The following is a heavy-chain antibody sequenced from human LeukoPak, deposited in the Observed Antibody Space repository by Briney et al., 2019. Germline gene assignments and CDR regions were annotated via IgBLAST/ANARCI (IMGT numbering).Heavy chain of an antibody. V-gene: IGHV3-21*01. CDR2: ISSSSSYI. J-gene: IGHJ4*02. Sequence: SGGSLRLSCAASGFTFSGYSMNWVRQAPGKGLEWVSSISSSSSYIYYADSVKGRFTISRDNAKNSLYLQMNSLRAEDTAVYYCARGVVRYFDYWGQGALVTVTS. CDR3: ARGVVRYFDY. D-gene: IGHD3-9*01. CDR1: GFTFSGYS.